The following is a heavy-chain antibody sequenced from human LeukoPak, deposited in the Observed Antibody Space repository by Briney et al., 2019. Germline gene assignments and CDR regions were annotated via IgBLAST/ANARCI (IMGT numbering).Heavy chain of an antibody. CDR1: GFTFSSYW. Sequence: PGGSLRLSCAASGFTFSSYWMSWVRQAPGKGLEWVANIKQDGSEKYYVDSVKGRFTISRDNAKNSFYLQMNSLRAEEIGVYYCARGASTVTARGVFDPWGQGTLVTLSS. V-gene: IGHV3-7*01. J-gene: IGHJ5*02. D-gene: IGHD4-17*01. CDR2: IKQDGSEK. CDR3: ARGASTVTARGVFDP.